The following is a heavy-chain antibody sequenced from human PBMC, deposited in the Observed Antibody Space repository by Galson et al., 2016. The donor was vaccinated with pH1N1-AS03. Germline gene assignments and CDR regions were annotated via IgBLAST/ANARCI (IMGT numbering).Heavy chain of an antibody. CDR1: GFSLSTSGVG. CDR2: IYWDAYK. D-gene: IGHD6-19*01. J-gene: IGHJ4*02. CDR3: AHRDSGWSW. V-gene: IGHV2-5*02. Sequence: PALVKPTQTLTLTCTFSGFSLSTSGVGVGWIRQPPGKPLEWLGLIYWDAYKRYSPSLKSRLTIPKDTFKNQVVLTLTNMDPVDTATYDCAHRDSGWSWWGQGTLVTVSS.